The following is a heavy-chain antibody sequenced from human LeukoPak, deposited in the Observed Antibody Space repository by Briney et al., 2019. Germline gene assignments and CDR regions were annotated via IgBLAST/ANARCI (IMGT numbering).Heavy chain of an antibody. CDR1: GFTFNSYE. CDR2: ISSSGSTI. V-gene: IGHV3-48*03. CDR3: ALSDTAMGDY. D-gene: IGHD5-18*01. Sequence: GGSLRLSCAASGFTFNSYEMNRVRQAPGKGLEWVSYISSSGSTIYYADSVKGRFTISRDNAKNSLYLQMNSLRAEDTAVYYCALSDTAMGDYWGQGTLVTVSS. J-gene: IGHJ4*02.